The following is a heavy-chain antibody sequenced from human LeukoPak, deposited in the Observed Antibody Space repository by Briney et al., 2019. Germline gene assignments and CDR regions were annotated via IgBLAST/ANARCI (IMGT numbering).Heavy chain of an antibody. CDR2: INPSGGST. Sequence: ASVSPSPAASGYTSTGYNTGSVRPAPGQGLEWMGIINPSGGSTSYAQKFQGRVTMTRDTSTSTVYMELSSLRSEDTAVYYCARDLSTRPLPGPTLTNDGGQATLVTVSS. J-gene: IGHJ4*02. V-gene: IGHV1-46*01. CDR3: ARDLSTRPLPGPTLTND. CDR1: GYTSTGYN. D-gene: IGHD1-1*01.